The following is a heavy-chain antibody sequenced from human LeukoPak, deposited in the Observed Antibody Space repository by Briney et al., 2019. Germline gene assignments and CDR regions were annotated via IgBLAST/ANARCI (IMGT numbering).Heavy chain of an antibody. V-gene: IGHV4-39*01. CDR1: GGSISSSSYY. D-gene: IGHD6-13*01. CDR3: ARQQEPGIAAAGFSH. Sequence: PSETLSLTCTVSGGSISSSSYYWGWLRQPPGKGLEWIGSIYYSGSTYYNPSLKSRVTISVDTSKNQFSLKLSSVTAADTAVYYCARQQEPGIAAAGFSHWGQGTLVTVSS. J-gene: IGHJ4*02. CDR2: IYYSGST.